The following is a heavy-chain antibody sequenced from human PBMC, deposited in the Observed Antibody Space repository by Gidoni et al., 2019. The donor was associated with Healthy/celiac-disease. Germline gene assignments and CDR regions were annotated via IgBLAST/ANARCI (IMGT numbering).Heavy chain of an antibody. J-gene: IGHJ4*02. CDR3: ARVGYGYVDY. CDR2: IYYSGST. Sequence: QVQLQESGPGLVKPAQTLSITCTVPDGSISSGGYYWSWIRQHPGKGLECIGYIYYSGSTYYNPSLKSRVTISVDTSKNQFSLKLSSVTAADTAVYYCARVGYGYVDYWGQGTLVTVSS. D-gene: IGHD5-18*01. V-gene: IGHV4-31*03. CDR1: DGSISSGGYY.